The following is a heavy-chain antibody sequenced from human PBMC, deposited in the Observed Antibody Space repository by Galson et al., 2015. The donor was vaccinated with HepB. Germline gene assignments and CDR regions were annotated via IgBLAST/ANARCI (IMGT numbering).Heavy chain of an antibody. V-gene: IGHV3-48*01. D-gene: IGHD3-10*01. CDR3: ARDQNYRANDAFDI. Sequence: SLRLSCAASGFTFSSYAMSWVRQAPGKGLEWVSYISSSSSTIYYADSVKGRFTISRDNAKNSLYLQMNSLRAEDTAVYYCARDQNYRANDAFDIWGQGTMVTVSS. J-gene: IGHJ3*02. CDR1: GFTFSSYA. CDR2: ISSSSSTI.